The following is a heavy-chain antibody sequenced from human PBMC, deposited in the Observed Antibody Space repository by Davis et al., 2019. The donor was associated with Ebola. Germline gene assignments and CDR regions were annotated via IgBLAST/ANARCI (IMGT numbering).Heavy chain of an antibody. CDR3: ARAARRYGSGWYQLYYFDY. CDR2: IYYSGST. Sequence: ETLSLTCTVSGGSISSYYWSWIRQPPGKGLEWIGYIYYSGSTNYNPSLKSRVTISVDTSKNQFSLKLSSVTAADTAVYYCARAARRYGSGWYQLYYFDYWGQGTLVTVSS. V-gene: IGHV4-59*12. D-gene: IGHD6-19*01. J-gene: IGHJ4*02. CDR1: GGSISSYY.